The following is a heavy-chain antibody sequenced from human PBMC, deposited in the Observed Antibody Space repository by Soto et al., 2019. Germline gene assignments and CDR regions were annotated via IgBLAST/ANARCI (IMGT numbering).Heavy chain of an antibody. V-gene: IGHV4-31*03. D-gene: IGHD2-2*01. CDR3: ARYCGSTSCSLNLGFDP. CDR2: IYYSGST. Sequence: KTSETLSLTCTVSGGSISSGGCYWSWIRQHPGKGLEWIGYIYYSGSTYYNPSLKSRVTISVDTSKNQFSLKLSSVTAADTAVYYCARYCGSTSCSLNLGFDPWGQGTLVTVYS. CDR1: GGSISSGGCY. J-gene: IGHJ5*02.